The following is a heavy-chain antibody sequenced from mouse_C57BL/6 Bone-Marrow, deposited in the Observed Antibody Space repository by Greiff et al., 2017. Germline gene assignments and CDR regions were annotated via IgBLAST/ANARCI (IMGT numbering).Heavy chain of an antibody. CDR3: AKYSNHWYFDV. J-gene: IGHJ1*03. CDR2: IWRGGST. V-gene: IGHV2-5*01. D-gene: IGHD2-5*01. Sequence: QVQLKESGPGLVQPSQRLSITCPVSGFPLTSYCVHWVRQSPGKGLEWLGVIWRGGSTDYNAAFMSRLSITKDNSKSQVFFKMNSLQADDTAIYYCAKYSNHWYFDVWGTGTTVTVSS. CDR1: GFPLTSYC.